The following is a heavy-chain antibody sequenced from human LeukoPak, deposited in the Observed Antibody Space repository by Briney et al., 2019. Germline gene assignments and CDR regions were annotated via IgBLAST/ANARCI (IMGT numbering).Heavy chain of an antibody. CDR2: IYSDGGA. CDR1: GFTFSSYA. J-gene: IGHJ4*02. CDR3: ARDQALGALDY. V-gene: IGHV3-53*01. D-gene: IGHD1-26*01. Sequence: GGSLRLSCAASGFTFSSYAMTWVRQAPGKGLEWVSNIYSDGGAYHADSVKGRFTISRDNSKNTLYLQMNNLRAEDTAVYYCARDQALGALDYWGQGTLVTVSS.